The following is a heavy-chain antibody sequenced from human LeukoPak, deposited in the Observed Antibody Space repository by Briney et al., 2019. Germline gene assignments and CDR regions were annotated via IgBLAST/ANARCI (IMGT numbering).Heavy chain of an antibody. D-gene: IGHD2-15*01. CDR2: IDQDGSEK. CDR3: ARVSCSGGSCSSYFYY. J-gene: IGHJ4*02. CDR1: GFTFSSYW. V-gene: IGHV3-7*04. Sequence: GGSLRLSCAASGFTFSSYWMSWVRQAPGKGLEWVANIDQDGSEKYYVDSVKGRFTISRDNAKNSLSLLMNSLRAEDTAVYYCARVSCSGGSCSSYFYYGGQGNAVTVSS.